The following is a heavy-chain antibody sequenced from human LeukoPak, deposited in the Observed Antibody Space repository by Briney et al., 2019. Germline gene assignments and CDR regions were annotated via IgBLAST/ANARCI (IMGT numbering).Heavy chain of an antibody. D-gene: IGHD3-22*01. Sequence: GGSLRLSCAASGFIFNTAWMHWVRQAPGKGLEWVSRINNDGGDTSYADSVKGRFTISTDNAKNMVYLQMNSLRADDTAVYYCARSSTRDYYDSSGYPGYFDYWGQGTLVTVSS. CDR3: ARSSTRDYYDSSGYPGYFDY. J-gene: IGHJ4*02. CDR2: INNDGGDT. V-gene: IGHV3-74*01. CDR1: GFIFNTAW.